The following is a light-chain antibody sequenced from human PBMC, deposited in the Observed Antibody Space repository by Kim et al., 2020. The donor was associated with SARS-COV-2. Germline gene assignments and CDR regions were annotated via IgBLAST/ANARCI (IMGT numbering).Light chain of an antibody. V-gene: IGKV3-20*01. CDR1: QSVSSNN. CDR2: GAS. CDR3: QQYGSAMYT. J-gene: IGKJ2*01. Sequence: EIVLTQSPGTLSLSPGERVTLSCRASQSVSSNNLSWYQQKPGQAPRLLIYGASSRATGISDRFSGSGSGTDFTLTISRLEPEDSAVYYWQQYGSAMYTFGQGTKLEI.